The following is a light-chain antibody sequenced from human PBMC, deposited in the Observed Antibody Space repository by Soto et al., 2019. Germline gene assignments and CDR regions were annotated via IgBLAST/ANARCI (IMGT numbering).Light chain of an antibody. CDR2: QDR. Sequence: SYELTQPPSVSVSPGQTASITCSGDKLGDRYTCWYQQKPGQSPVLVIFQDRKRPSVIPERFSGSNFGNTATLTISGIQAIDEADYYCQAWDSTRYVFGTGTKLTVL. J-gene: IGLJ1*01. CDR3: QAWDSTRYV. V-gene: IGLV3-1*01. CDR1: KLGDRY.